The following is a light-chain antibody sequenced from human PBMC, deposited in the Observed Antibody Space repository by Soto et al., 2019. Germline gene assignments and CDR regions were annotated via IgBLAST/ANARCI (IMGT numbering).Light chain of an antibody. CDR1: SSDVGIYNY. CDR3: SSYTSTSTLWV. CDR2: EVS. V-gene: IGLV2-14*01. Sequence: QSALTQPASVSGSPGQSITISCTGVSSDVGIYNYVSWYQQHPGKAPKLMIHEVSNRPSGVSYRFSGSKSGNTASLTISGLQAEDEADYYCSSYTSTSTLWVFGGGTQLTVL. J-gene: IGLJ3*02.